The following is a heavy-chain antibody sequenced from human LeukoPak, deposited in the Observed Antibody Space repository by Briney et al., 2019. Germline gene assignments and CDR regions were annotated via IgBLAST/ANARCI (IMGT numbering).Heavy chain of an antibody. CDR1: GFTVSSNY. J-gene: IGHJ5*02. V-gene: IGHV3-53*01. CDR3: AREDPHNWFDP. CDR2: IYSGGST. Sequence: GGSLRLSCAASGFTVSSNYMSWVRQAPGKGLEWVSVIYSGGSTYYADSVKGRFTISRHNSKNTLYLQMNSLRDEDTAVYYCAREDPHNWFDPWGQGTLVTVAS.